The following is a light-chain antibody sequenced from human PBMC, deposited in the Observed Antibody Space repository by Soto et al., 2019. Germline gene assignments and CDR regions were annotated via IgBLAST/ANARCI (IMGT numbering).Light chain of an antibody. CDR1: QSVSTNF. J-gene: IGKJ1*01. V-gene: IGKV3-20*01. CDR3: QQYGRTSWT. Sequence: DNVLTQSPGTLSLSPGEGATLSCRASQSVSTNFFAWYQQKPGQAPRLLIYGASTRATGIPDRFSGSGSGTDFTLTISRLEPEDFAVYYCQQYGRTSWTFGQGTKV. CDR2: GAS.